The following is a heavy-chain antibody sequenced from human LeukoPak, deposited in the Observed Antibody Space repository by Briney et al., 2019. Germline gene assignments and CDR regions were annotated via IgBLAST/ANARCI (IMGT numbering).Heavy chain of an antibody. V-gene: IGHV3-7*01. CDR2: IKQDGSEK. J-gene: IGHJ4*02. D-gene: IGHD3-10*01. Sequence: GGSLRLSCSASGFTYTDYSMSWVRQVPGKGLEWVANIKQDGSEKYYVDSVKGRFSISRDNAKNSLSLQMNSLRAEDTAFYYCARDPGYYGSGSYVDWGQGTLVTVSS. CDR1: GFTYTDYS. CDR3: ARDPGYYGSGSYVD.